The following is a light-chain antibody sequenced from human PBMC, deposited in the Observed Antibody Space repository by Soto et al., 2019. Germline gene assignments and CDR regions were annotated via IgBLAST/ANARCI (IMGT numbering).Light chain of an antibody. J-gene: IGKJ2*01. V-gene: IGKV3-20*01. CDR2: GAS. Sequence: EIVLTQSPGTLSLSPGERATLSCRASQSVTSNYVACYQQKPGQAPMLLLYGASSSAAGIPDRFSGSGSGTDFTLTIRRLSPEDSAVYYGQQYFNSPPYTCGTGTKLEIK. CDR3: QQYFNSPPYT. CDR1: QSVTSNY.